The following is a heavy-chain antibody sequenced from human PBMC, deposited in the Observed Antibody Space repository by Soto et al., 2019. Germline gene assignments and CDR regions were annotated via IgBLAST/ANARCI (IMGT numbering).Heavy chain of an antibody. J-gene: IGHJ6*03. Sequence: GASVKVSCKASGGTFSSYTISWVRQAPGQGLEWMGRIIPILGIANHAQKFQGRVTITADKSTSTAYMELSSLRSEDTAVYYCASTGIAVADPTYYYYYMDVWGKGTTVTVSS. V-gene: IGHV1-69*02. CDR2: IIPILGIA. CDR3: ASTGIAVADPTYYYYYMDV. CDR1: GGTFSSYT. D-gene: IGHD6-19*01.